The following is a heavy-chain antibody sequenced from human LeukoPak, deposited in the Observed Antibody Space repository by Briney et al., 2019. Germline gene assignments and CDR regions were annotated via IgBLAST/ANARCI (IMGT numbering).Heavy chain of an antibody. Sequence: GGSLRLSCIASGFTFSNYNMNWVRQAPGKGLEWVSSISGSGTYIYNTDSQKGGFTISRANAKNSLYLQMNSLRAEETAVYYCARYPYYDFLGDYGTGAFDIWGQGTMVTVSS. D-gene: IGHD3-3*01. CDR1: GFTFSNYN. J-gene: IGHJ3*02. CDR3: ARYPYYDFLGDYGTGAFDI. CDR2: ISGSGTYI. V-gene: IGHV3-21*01.